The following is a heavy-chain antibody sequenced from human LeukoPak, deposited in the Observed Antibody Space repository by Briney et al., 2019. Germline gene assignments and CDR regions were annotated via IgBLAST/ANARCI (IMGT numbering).Heavy chain of an antibody. CDR2: IKPDGSEK. D-gene: IGHD6-13*01. CDR1: GFAFRSYW. CDR3: ARSTVAAAGDD. V-gene: IGHV3-7*01. Sequence: PGGSLRLSCAASGFAFRSYWMTWLRQAPGKGPEWVANIKPDGSEKYYVDSVKGRFTVSRDNAKNSLYLQMNSLRAEDSAVYFCARSTVAAAGDDWGQGTLVTVSS. J-gene: IGHJ4*02.